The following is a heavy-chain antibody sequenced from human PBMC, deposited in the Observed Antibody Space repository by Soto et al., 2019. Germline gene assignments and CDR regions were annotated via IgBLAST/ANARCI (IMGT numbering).Heavy chain of an antibody. J-gene: IGHJ3*02. CDR3: ARGGGEVVVVWAAAFDI. CDR1: GGTFSSYA. D-gene: IGHD2-15*01. CDR2: INAGNGNT. V-gene: IGHV1-3*01. Sequence: ASVKVSCKASGGTFSSYAISWVRQAPGQGLEWMGGINAGNGNTKYSQKFQGRVTITRDTSASTAYMELSSLRSEDTAVYYCARGGGEVVVVWAAAFDIWGQGTMVTVSS.